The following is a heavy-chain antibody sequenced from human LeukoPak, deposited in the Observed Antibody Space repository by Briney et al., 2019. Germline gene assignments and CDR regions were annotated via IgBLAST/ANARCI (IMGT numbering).Heavy chain of an antibody. J-gene: IGHJ6*03. CDR3: AGGVGKLGYYYYYMDV. CDR2: IIPIFGTA. D-gene: IGHD1-26*01. CDR1: GGTFSSYA. V-gene: IGHV1-69*01. Sequence: ASVKVSCKASGGTFSSYAISWVRQAPGQGLEWMGGIIPIFGTANYAQKFQGRVTITADESTSTAYMELSSLRSEDTAVYYCAGGVGKLGYYYYYMDVWGKGTTVTVSS.